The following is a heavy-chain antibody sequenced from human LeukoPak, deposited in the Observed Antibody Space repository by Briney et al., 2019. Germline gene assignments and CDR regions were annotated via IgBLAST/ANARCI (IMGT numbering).Heavy chain of an antibody. J-gene: IGHJ4*02. V-gene: IGHV4-59*08. Sequence: SETLSLTCSVSGGSMNSYYWSWIRQSPGKGLEWIGYIYYSGSTNYNPSLKSRVTISVDTSKNQFSLKLSSVTAADTAVYYCARHVWLQPFDYWGRGTLVTVSS. CDR1: GGSMNSYY. CDR3: ARHVWLQPFDY. CDR2: IYYSGST. D-gene: IGHD3-9*01.